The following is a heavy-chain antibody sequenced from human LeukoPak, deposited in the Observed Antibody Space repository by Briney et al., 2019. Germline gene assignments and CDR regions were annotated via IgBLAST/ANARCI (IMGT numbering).Heavy chain of an antibody. D-gene: IGHD5-18*01. J-gene: IGHJ4*02. CDR3: ARDPKYSKFDY. CDR1: GFTSSSYA. CDR2: ISSNGGST. Sequence: PGGSLRLSCAASGFTSSSYAMHWVRQAPGKGLEYVSAISSNGGSTYYANSVKGRFTISRDNAKNSLYLQMNSLRAEDTAVYYCARDPKYSKFDYWGQGTLVAVSS. V-gene: IGHV3-64*01.